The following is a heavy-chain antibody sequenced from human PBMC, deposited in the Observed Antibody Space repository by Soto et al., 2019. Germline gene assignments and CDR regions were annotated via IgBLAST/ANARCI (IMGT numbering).Heavy chain of an antibody. CDR2: IYPGDSDT. V-gene: IGHV5-51*01. D-gene: IGHD6-13*01. Sequence: PGESLKISCKGSGYSFTSYWIGWVRQMPGKGLEWMGIIYPGDSDTRYSPSFQGQVTISADKSISTAYLQWSSLKASDTAMYYCASFIAAAGNDDAFDIWGQGTMVTVS. CDR1: GYSFTSYW. CDR3: ASFIAAAGNDDAFDI. J-gene: IGHJ3*02.